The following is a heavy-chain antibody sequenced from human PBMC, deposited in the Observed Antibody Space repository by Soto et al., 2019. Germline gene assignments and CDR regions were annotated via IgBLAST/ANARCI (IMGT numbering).Heavy chain of an antibody. CDR1: GFTFSNYD. Sequence: PGGALRGSSADSGFTFSNYDMHWVRQTTGKGLEWVSAIDIAGATYYPDSVKGRFTISREKAKNSLYLQMNSLRADDTAVYYCARAARWLQSRYFDLWGRGTVVPVYS. D-gene: IGHD5-12*01. CDR3: ARAARWLQSRYFDL. V-gene: IGHV3-13*01. J-gene: IGHJ2*01. CDR2: IDIAGAT.